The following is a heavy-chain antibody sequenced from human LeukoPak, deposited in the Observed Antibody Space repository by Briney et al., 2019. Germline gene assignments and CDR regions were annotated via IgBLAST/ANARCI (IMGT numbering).Heavy chain of an antibody. Sequence: PGGSLRLSCAASGFTFSSYWMGWVRLVPGKGLEWVANIKHDGSERYYVDSVKGRFTISRDNAKNSLSLQMDSLRAEDTALYFCARKFTVAGINWYFDLWGRGTLVTVSS. D-gene: IGHD6-19*01. CDR1: GFTFSSYW. J-gene: IGHJ2*01. V-gene: IGHV3-7*01. CDR3: ARKFTVAGINWYFDL. CDR2: IKHDGSER.